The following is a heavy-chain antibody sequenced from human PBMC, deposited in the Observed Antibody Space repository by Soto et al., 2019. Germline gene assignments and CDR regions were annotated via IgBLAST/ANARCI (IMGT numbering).Heavy chain of an antibody. J-gene: IGHJ2*01. CDR1: GFTFSSYA. CDR2: ISYDGSNK. CDR3: ARPLWRNDYNWGYFDL. V-gene: IGHV3-30-3*01. D-gene: IGHD4-4*01. Sequence: QVQLVESGGGVVQPGRSLRLSCAASGFTFSSYAMHWVRQAPGKGLEWVAVISYDGSNKYCADSVKGRFTISRDNSKXSLYLQMNSLRAEDTAVYYCARPLWRNDYNWGYFDLWGRGTLVTVSS.